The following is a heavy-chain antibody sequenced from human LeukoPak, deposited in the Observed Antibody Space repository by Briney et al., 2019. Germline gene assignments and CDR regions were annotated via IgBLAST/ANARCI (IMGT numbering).Heavy chain of an antibody. D-gene: IGHD3-10*01. V-gene: IGHV4-39*01. CDR1: GGSISSSSYY. CDR3: ARHSSYYGNFDY. J-gene: IGHJ4*02. Sequence: PSETLSLTCTVSGGSISSSSYYWGWTRQPPGKELEWIGSIYHSGSSYYNPSLKSRVTISVDTSKNQFSLKLSSVTAADTAVYYCARHSSYYGNFDYWGQGTLVTVSS. CDR2: IYHSGSS.